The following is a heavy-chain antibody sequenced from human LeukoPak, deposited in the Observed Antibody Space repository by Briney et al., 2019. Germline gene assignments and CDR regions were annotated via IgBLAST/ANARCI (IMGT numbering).Heavy chain of an antibody. CDR1: GGSISSGGYY. J-gene: IGHJ4*02. Sequence: SETLSLTCTVSGGSISSGGYYWSWIRQHPGKGLEWIGYIYYSGSTNYNPSLKSRVTISVDTSKNQFSLKLNSVTAADTAVYYCARELPKATFDYWGQGTLVTVSS. CDR2: IYYSGST. CDR3: ARELPKATFDY. D-gene: IGHD2-15*01. V-gene: IGHV4-61*08.